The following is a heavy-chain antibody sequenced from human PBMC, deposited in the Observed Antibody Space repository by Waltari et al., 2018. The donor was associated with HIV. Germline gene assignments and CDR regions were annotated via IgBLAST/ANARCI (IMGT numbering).Heavy chain of an antibody. D-gene: IGHD3-10*01. CDR3: AKEGLNYGSGSYYNYHYDY. CDR1: GLTFSTYG. V-gene: IGHV3-30*18. J-gene: IGHJ4*02. CDR2: ISYDGRNK. Sequence: QVQLVESGGGVVQPGRALSLSCAASGLTFSTYGLHWVRQAPGKGLEWVAVISYDGRNKYYADSVKGRFTISRDNSKNTLYLQMNSLRAEDTAVYYCAKEGLNYGSGSYYNYHYDYWGQGTLVTVSS.